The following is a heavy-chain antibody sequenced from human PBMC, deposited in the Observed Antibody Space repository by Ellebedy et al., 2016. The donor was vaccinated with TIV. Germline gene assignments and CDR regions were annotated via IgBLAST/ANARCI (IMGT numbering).Heavy chain of an antibody. CDR1: GGSISSYY. CDR2: IYTSGST. CDR3: ARLVVPAAMVNWFDP. V-gene: IGHV4-4*07. D-gene: IGHD2-2*01. J-gene: IGHJ5*02. Sequence: SETLSLXXTVSGGSISSYYWSWIRQPAGKGLEWIGRIYTSGSTNYNPSLKSRVTMSVDTSKNQFSLKLSSVTAADTAVYYCARLVVPAAMVNWFDPWGQGTLVTVSS.